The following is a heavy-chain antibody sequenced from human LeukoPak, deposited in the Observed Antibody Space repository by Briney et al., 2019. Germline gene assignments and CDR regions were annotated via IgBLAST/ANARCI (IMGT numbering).Heavy chain of an antibody. Sequence: ASVKVSCKASGGTFSSYAISWVRQAPGQGLEWMGRIIPILGIANYAQKFQGRVTITADKSTSTAYMELSSLRSEDTAVYYCAGGPRQWVAFDYWGQGTLVTVSS. CDR3: AGGPRQWVAFDY. CDR2: IIPILGIA. V-gene: IGHV1-69*04. CDR1: GGTFSSYA. J-gene: IGHJ4*02. D-gene: IGHD6-19*01.